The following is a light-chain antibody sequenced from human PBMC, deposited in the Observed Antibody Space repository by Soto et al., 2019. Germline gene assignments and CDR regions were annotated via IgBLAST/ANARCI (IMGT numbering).Light chain of an antibody. Sequence: EIVMTQSPATLSVSPGERATLSCRASQSVSSNLAWYQQKPGQAPRLLIYGASTRATGIPARFSGSGSGTEFTLTISSLQSEDFAVYYCQQYNNWPRTLGQGTKLDSK. V-gene: IGKV3-15*01. J-gene: IGKJ1*01. CDR1: QSVSSN. CDR3: QQYNNWPRT. CDR2: GAS.